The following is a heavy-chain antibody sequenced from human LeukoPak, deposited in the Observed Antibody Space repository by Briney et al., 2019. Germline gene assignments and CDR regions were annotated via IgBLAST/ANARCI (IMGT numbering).Heavy chain of an antibody. D-gene: IGHD3-10*01. Sequence: GGSLRLSCAVPGFTVTSNYMSWVRLAPGKGLEWVSTIYSGGTTFYTDSVRGRFTVSRDNSKNTLYLQMSSLRAEDAAIYYCARVVYYYASVSYNYYMDVWGKGTTVTISS. CDR3: ARVVYYYASVSYNYYMDV. CDR1: GFTVTSNY. J-gene: IGHJ6*03. CDR2: IYSGGTT. V-gene: IGHV3-53*01.